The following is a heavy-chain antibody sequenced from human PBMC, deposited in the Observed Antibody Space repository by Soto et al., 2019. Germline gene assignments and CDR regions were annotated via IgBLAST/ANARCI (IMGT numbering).Heavy chain of an antibody. CDR2: IIPILGIA. CDR1: GGTFSSYT. Sequence: QVQLVQSGAEVKKPGSSVKVSCKASGGTFSSYTISWVRQAPGQGLEWMGRIIPILGIANYAQKFQGRVTITADKATSPAYMERRSRRSEDTAVYYCAREHLLDDYPSNNHYFGMDVWGQETTVTVSS. D-gene: IGHD4-17*01. J-gene: IGHJ6*02. CDR3: AREHLLDDYPSNNHYFGMDV. V-gene: IGHV1-69*08.